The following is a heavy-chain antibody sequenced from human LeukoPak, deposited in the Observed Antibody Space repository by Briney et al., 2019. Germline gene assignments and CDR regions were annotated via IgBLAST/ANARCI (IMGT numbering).Heavy chain of an antibody. CDR2: ISSGGTYE. Sequence: GKSLRLSCAASGFTFSNYAMHWVRQAPGKGLEWVSLISSGGTYEYYADSVKGRFTISRDNSKNTLYLQMNSLRAEDTAVYYCAKSLFTTPNNWFDPWGQGTLVTVSS. CDR3: AKSLFTTPNNWFDP. V-gene: IGHV3-30*07. J-gene: IGHJ5*02. D-gene: IGHD1-14*01. CDR1: GFTFSNYA.